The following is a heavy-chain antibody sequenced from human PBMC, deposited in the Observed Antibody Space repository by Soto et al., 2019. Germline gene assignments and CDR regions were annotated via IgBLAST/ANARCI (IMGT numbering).Heavy chain of an antibody. CDR3: ARAGDTMVRGVIIMNYYGMDV. V-gene: IGHV4-38-2*01. J-gene: IGHJ6*02. CDR2: IHHSGTT. CDR1: GYSISSGYY. D-gene: IGHD3-10*01. Sequence: SETLSLTCAVSGYSISSGYYWGWIREPAGRGLEWIGNIHHSGTTYYNPSLKSRVTISIDRSKNQFSLKLSPVTAADTAVYYCARAGDTMVRGVIIMNYYGMDVWGQGTTVTVSS.